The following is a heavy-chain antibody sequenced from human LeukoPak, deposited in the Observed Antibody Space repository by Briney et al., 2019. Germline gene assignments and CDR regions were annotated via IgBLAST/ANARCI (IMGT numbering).Heavy chain of an antibody. J-gene: IGHJ4*02. D-gene: IGHD5-24*01. CDR2: IYHSGST. CDR1: GGSISSGGYS. CDR3: ARDGYNYGFDY. Sequence: PSQTLSLTCAVSGGSISSGGYSWSWIRQPPGKGLEWIGYIYHSGSTYYNPSLKSRVTISVDRSKNQFSLQLSSVPAADTAVYYCARDGYNYGFDYWGQGTLVTVSS. V-gene: IGHV4-30-2*01.